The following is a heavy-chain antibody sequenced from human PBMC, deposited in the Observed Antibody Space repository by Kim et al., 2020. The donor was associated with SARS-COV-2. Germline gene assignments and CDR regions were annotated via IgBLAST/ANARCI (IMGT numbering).Heavy chain of an antibody. D-gene: IGHD1-1*01. V-gene: IGHV3-73*01. Sequence: VKGRFTISRDDSKNTDYLQMNSQKTEDTAVYYCTRVPGTTSAFGDAFDIWGQGTMVTVSS. CDR3: TRVPGTTSAFGDAFDI. J-gene: IGHJ3*02.